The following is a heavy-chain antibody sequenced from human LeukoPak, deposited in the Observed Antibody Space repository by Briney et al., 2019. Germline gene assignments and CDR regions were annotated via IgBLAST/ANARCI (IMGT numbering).Heavy chain of an antibody. CDR3: AKGSAGGMVRAKMIYYYYYYMDV. CDR2: ISGSGGST. D-gene: IGHD3-10*01. Sequence: GGSLRLSCAASGFTFSSYWMSWVRQAPGKGLEWVSAISGSGGSTYYADSVKGRFTISRDNSKNTLYLQMNSLRAEDTAVYYCAKGSAGGMVRAKMIYYYYYYMDVWGKGTTVTISS. J-gene: IGHJ6*03. V-gene: IGHV3-23*01. CDR1: GFTFSSYW.